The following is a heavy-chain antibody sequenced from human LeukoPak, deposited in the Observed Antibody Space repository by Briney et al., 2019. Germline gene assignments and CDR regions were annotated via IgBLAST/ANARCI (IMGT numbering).Heavy chain of an antibody. CDR3: ARGVYWSLDY. CDR2: IAGGDEST. CDR1: GFINTNG. J-gene: IGHJ4*02. V-gene: IGHV3-23*01. D-gene: IGHD1-1*01. Sequence: GGSLRLSCALSGFINTNGMNWVRQSPGKGLEWLATIAGGDESTYYADSVKGRFAISRDNSKNTVFLHMNSLRVEDTAVYYCARGVYWSLDYWGQGTPVTVSS.